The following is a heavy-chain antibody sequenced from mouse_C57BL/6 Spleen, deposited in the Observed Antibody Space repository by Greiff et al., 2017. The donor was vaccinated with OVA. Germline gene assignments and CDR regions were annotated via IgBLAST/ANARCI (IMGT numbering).Heavy chain of an antibody. CDR2: IDPSDSYT. J-gene: IGHJ4*01. D-gene: IGHD3-2*02. CDR3: AQLRLFYYAMDY. Sequence: VQLQQPGAELVKPGASVKLSCKASGYTFTSYWMQWVKQRPGQGLEWIGEIDPSDSYTNYNQKFKGKATLTVDTSSSTAYMQLSSLTSEDSAVYYCAQLRLFYYAMDYWGQGTSVTVSS. V-gene: IGHV1-50*01. CDR1: GYTFTSYW.